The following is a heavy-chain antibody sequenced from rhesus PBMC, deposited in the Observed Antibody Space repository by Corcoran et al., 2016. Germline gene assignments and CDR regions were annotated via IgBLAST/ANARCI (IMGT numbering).Heavy chain of an antibody. D-gene: IGHD6-31*01. V-gene: IGHV4-122*02. CDR1: GGSISSSYYY. J-gene: IGHJ6*01. Sequence: QVQLQESGPGLVKPSETLSLTCAVSGGSISSSYYYWSWIRQAPGKGLEWIGHISYRGTTSNHPPLKSRVTSSKDTSKNQFSLKLSSVTAADTAVYYCAREDISYSSGWRRDKYGLDSWGQGVVVTVSS. CDR2: ISYRGTT. CDR3: AREDISYSSGWRRDKYGLDS.